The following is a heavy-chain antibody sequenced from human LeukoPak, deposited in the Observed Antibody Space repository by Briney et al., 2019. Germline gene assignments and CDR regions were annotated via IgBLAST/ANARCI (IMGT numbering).Heavy chain of an antibody. J-gene: IGHJ5*02. CDR3: ARGIVRRLWFGELLKGGSRNWFDP. Sequence: GASVKVSCKASGYTFTSYDINWVRQATGQGLEWMGWKNPNSGNTGYAQKLQGRVTMTRNTSISTAYMELSSLRSEDTAVYYCARGIVRRLWFGELLKGGSRNWFDPWGQGTLVTVSS. CDR2: KNPNSGNT. CDR1: GYTFTSYD. D-gene: IGHD3-10*01. V-gene: IGHV1-8*01.